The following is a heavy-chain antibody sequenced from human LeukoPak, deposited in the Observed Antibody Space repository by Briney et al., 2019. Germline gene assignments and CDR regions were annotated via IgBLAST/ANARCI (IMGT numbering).Heavy chain of an antibody. CDR3: ARISSSSLGFDP. V-gene: IGHV4-39*07. CDR2: IYYSGNT. Sequence: SETLSLTCTVSGGSISSSSYCWGWIRQTPGTGLEWIGSIYYSGNTYYNPPLKSRVTISVDTSKNQFSLKLSSVTAADTAVYYCARISSSSLGFDPWGQGTLVTASS. CDR1: GGSISSSSYC. D-gene: IGHD6-13*01. J-gene: IGHJ5*02.